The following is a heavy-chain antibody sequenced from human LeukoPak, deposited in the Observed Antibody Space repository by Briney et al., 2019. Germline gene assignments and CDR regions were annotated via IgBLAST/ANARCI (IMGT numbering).Heavy chain of an antibody. Sequence: PETLSLTCTVSGGSISNYYWNWIRQPPGKGLEWIGYIYYTGSTNYNPSLKSRVTISVDTSKNQFSLKLSSVTAADTAVCYCARTISNWFDPWGQGTLVTVSS. CDR2: IYYTGST. CDR1: GGSISNYY. V-gene: IGHV4-59*12. J-gene: IGHJ5*02. D-gene: IGHD1-14*01. CDR3: ARTISNWFDP.